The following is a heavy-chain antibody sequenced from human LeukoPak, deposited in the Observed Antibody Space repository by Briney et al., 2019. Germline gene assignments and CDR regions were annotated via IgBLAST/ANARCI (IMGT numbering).Heavy chain of an antibody. CDR2: INTEGAST. Sequence: GALRLSCTASGFAFSSYWMFCVRQAPGKGLVWVSQINTEGASTTYGDPAKGRFTTSRDNAKNTLYLQMNSLRVEDTAVYYCARGTATTAGIDFWGQGTLVTVSS. D-gene: IGHD1/OR15-1a*01. CDR1: GFAFSSYW. V-gene: IGHV3-74*01. CDR3: ARGTATTAGIDF. J-gene: IGHJ4*02.